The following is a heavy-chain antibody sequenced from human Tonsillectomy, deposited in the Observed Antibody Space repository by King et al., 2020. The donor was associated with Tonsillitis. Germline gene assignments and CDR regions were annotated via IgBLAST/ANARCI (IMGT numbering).Heavy chain of an antibody. Sequence: QLVQSGAEVKKPGASVKVSCKASGYTFTGYYMYWVRQAPGQGLEWMGWLNPNSGGTNYAQKFQGRVTMTRDTSISTVYMELGRLRSDDTAVYYCVRDSDNFWSGSRTAPDYWGQGTLVTVSS. D-gene: IGHD3-3*01. V-gene: IGHV1-2*02. J-gene: IGHJ4*02. CDR3: VRDSDNFWSGSRTAPDY. CDR2: LNPNSGGT. CDR1: GYTFTGYY.